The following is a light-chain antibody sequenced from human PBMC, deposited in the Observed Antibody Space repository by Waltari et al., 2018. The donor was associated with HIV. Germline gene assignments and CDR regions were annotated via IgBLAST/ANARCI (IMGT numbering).Light chain of an antibody. CDR2: EVI. V-gene: IGLV2-11*01. CDR3: CSYAGTYTYVL. J-gene: IGLJ3*02. CDR1: RSDAGGSDA. Sequence: HSALTQPRSVSGSPGQSVTVSCTGTRSDAGGSDAVSWYLQHPGKVPKLIIYEVIKPPSGVPDRFSGSKSGNTASLAISGLQTEDEADYFCCSYAGTYTYVLFGGGTKLTVL.